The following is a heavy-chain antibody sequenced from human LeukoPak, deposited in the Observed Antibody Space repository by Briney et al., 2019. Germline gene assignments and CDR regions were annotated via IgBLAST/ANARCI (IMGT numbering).Heavy chain of an antibody. V-gene: IGHV4-30-2*01. CDR1: GGSFSTVRYS. CDR2: IYHSGST. CDR3: ARVLLGSSGYYYDVNNWFDP. J-gene: IGHJ5*02. Sequence: SDTLSLTCAVSGGSFSTVRYSWSWIRPPPGKGLEWIGYIYHSGSTYYNPSLKSRVTISVDRSKNQFSLKLSSVTAADTAVYYCARVLLGSSGYYYDVNNWFDPWGQGTLVTVSS. D-gene: IGHD3-22*01.